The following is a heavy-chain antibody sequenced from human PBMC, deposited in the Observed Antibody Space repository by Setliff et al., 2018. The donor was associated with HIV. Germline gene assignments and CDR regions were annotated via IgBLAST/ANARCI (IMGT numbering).Heavy chain of an antibody. CDR2: IYWNHNK. CDR3: AHTPVSWDQYFFDY. V-gene: IGHV2-5*01. J-gene: IGHJ4*02. D-gene: IGHD1-26*01. CDR1: GFSLSTSGVG. Sequence: SGPTLVNPTQTLTLTCTFSGFSLSTSGVGVGWIRQPPGKALEWLAVIYWNHNKYYSPSLRSRLTVTRDASKNQVVLTVTNTAPVDTATYFCAHTPVSWDQYFFDYWGQGTLVTVSS.